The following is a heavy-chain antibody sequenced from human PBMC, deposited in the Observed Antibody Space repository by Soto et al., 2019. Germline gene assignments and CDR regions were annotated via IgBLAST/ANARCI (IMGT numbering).Heavy chain of an antibody. CDR2: IKSKIDTGTT. J-gene: IGHJ4*02. Sequence: PGGSLRLSCAASGFAFIDAWMNWVRQAPGKGLEWVGRIKSKIDTGTTDFAPLVRGRFTISRDDSKNTVYLQLNSLKTEDTAVYYCTTVRDNKGYFDTTSHDNWGQGTLVTVYS. D-gene: IGHD3-9*01. V-gene: IGHV3-15*01. CDR1: GFAFIDAW. CDR3: TTVRDNKGYFDTTSHDN.